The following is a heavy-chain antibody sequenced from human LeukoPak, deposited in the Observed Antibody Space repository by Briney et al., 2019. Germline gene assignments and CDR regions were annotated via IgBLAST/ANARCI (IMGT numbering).Heavy chain of an antibody. CDR3: ARAPMGTAPLY. J-gene: IGHJ4*02. Sequence: ASVKVSCKASGYTFTNFDINWVRQAPGQGLEWMGWMNPVSGKAGSAQKFQGRVTLTRDTSISTAYMEVSSLRLDDTAFYYCARAPMGTAPLYWGQGTLVTVSS. V-gene: IGHV1-8*01. CDR1: GYTFTNFD. CDR2: MNPVSGKA. D-gene: IGHD1/OR15-1a*01.